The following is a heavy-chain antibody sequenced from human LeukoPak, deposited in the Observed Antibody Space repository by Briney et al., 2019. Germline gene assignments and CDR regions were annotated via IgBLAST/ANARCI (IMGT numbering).Heavy chain of an antibody. Sequence: GGSLRLSCAASGSTFSSYSMNWVRQAPGKGLEWVSSISRSSSYIYYADSAKGRFTISRDNAKNSLYLQMNSLRAEDTAVYYCARAYSGSYDRLDYWGQGTLVTVSS. D-gene: IGHD1-26*01. V-gene: IGHV3-21*01. CDR3: ARAYSGSYDRLDY. CDR2: ISRSSSYI. J-gene: IGHJ4*02. CDR1: GSTFSSYS.